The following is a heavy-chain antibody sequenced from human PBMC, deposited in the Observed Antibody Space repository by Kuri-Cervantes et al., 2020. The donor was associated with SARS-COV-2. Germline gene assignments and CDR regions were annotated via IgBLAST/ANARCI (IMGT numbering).Heavy chain of an antibody. V-gene: IGHV4-61*02. CDR3: ARLPVWGSYYFDY. J-gene: IGHJ4*02. D-gene: IGHD3-16*01. CDR1: GGSISSGSYY. CDR2: IYTSGST. Sequence: LRLSCTVSGGSISSGSYYWSWIRQPAGKGLEWNGRIYTSGSTNYNPSLKSRVTISVDTSKNQFSLKLSSVTAADTAVYYCARLPVWGSYYFDYWGQGTLVTVSS.